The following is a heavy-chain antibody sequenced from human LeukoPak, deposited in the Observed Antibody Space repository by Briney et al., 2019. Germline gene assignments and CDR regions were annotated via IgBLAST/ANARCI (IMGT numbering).Heavy chain of an antibody. Sequence: PSETLSLTCTVSGGSISSYSWSWIRQPPGKGLEWIGYIYYSGSTYYNPSLKSRVTISVDTSKNQFSLKLSSVTAADTAVYYCARVPQHSKGTVTTYWFDPWGQGTLVTVSS. V-gene: IGHV4-59*12. J-gene: IGHJ5*02. CDR2: IYYSGST. D-gene: IGHD4-11*01. CDR1: GGSISSYS. CDR3: ARVPQHSKGTVTTYWFDP.